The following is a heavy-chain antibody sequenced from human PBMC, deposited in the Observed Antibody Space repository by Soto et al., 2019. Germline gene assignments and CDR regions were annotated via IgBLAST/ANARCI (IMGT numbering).Heavy chain of an antibody. CDR2: MNPNSGNT. J-gene: IGHJ3*02. V-gene: IGHV1-8*01. CDR3: ARGINYYDSGDDAFDI. Sequence: QVQLMQSGAEVKKPGASVKVSCKASGYTFTSYDINWVRQATGQGLEWVGWMNPNSGNTGYAQKFQGRVTMTRSTSISTAYMELSSLRSEDTAVYYCARGINYYDSGDDAFDIWGQGTMVTVSS. CDR1: GYTFTSYD. D-gene: IGHD3-10*01.